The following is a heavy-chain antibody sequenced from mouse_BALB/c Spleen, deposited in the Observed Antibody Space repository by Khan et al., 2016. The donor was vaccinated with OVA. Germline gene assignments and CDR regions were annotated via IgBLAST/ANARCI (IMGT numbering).Heavy chain of an antibody. CDR3: AIGNYYGYYFDY. D-gene: IGHD1-1*01. Sequence: EVQLQESGPGLVKPSQSLSLTCTVTGYSITSNYAWNWIRQFPGNKLEWMGYISYSDSTSYNPSLKSRISITRDTSQNQFFLQLNSVTTEDTATYYCAIGNYYGYYFDYWGQGTTLTVSS. CDR1: GYSITSNYA. CDR2: ISYSDST. V-gene: IGHV3-2*02. J-gene: IGHJ2*01.